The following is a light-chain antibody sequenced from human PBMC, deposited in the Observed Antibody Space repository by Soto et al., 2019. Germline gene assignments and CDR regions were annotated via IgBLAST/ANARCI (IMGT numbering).Light chain of an antibody. V-gene: IGLV2-14*01. CDR3: TSYTSSNTYV. CDR1: RSEVPGYKF. CDR2: EIS. J-gene: IGLJ1*01. Sequence: QSALTHPASVAGSPGQSSTISCTGTRSEVPGYKFVSWYQQHPGKAPKLMIYEISNRPSGVSNRFSGSKSGNTASLTISGLQAEDEADYYCTSYTSSNTYVFGTGTKLTGL.